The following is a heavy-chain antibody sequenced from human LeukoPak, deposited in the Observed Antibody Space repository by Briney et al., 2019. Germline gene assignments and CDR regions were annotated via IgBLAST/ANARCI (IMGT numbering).Heavy chain of an antibody. CDR3: ARAQPGYSYGYLDY. Sequence: SETLSLTCTVSGGSISSSNYYWGWIRQPPGKGLEWIGSIYYSGSTYYNPSLKSRVTISVDTSKNQFSLKLSSVTAADTAVYYCARAQPGYSYGYLDYWGQGTLVTVSS. V-gene: IGHV4-39*01. CDR1: GGSISSSNYY. CDR2: IYYSGST. D-gene: IGHD5-18*01. J-gene: IGHJ4*02.